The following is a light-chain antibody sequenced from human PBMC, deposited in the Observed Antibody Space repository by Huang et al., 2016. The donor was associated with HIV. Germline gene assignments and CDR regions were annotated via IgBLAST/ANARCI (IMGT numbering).Light chain of an antibody. CDR2: DAS. CDR3: QQLRSYPLT. J-gene: IGKJ4*01. V-gene: IGKV1-9*01. CDR1: QGISTS. Sequence: IQLTQSPSSLSASIGDRVTITCRSSQGISTSLAWYQQKPGKAPNLLIFDASSLRSGVPSRFSCSRSGTVFTLSISSLQPEDFATYFCQQLRSYPLTFGGGTKVEIK.